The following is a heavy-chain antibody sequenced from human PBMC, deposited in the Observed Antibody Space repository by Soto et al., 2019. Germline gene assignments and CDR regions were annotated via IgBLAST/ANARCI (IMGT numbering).Heavy chain of an antibody. CDR2: INSDGSST. CDR1: GFTFSSYW. V-gene: IGHV3-74*01. CDR3: ARVIACSGGSCYEQYAPYYYGMDV. Sequence: PGGSLRLSCAASGFTFSSYWMHWVRQAPGKGLVWVSRINSDGSSTSYADSVKGRFTISRDNAKNTLYLQMNSLRAEDTAVYYCARVIACSGGSCYEQYAPYYYGMDVWGQGTTVTVSS. D-gene: IGHD2-15*01. J-gene: IGHJ6*02.